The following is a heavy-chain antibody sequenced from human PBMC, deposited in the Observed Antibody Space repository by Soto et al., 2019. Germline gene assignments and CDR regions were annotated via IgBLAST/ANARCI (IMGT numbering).Heavy chain of an antibody. CDR3: ARPLGYCSGGSCYYAFDI. D-gene: IGHD2-15*01. Sequence: SETLSLTCTVSGGSISSYYWSWIRQPAGKGLEWIGRIYTSGSTNYNPSLKSRVTMSVDTSKNQFSLKLSSVTAADTAVYYCARPLGYCSGGSCYYAFDIWDQGTMVTVS. J-gene: IGHJ3*02. CDR1: GGSISSYY. V-gene: IGHV4-4*07. CDR2: IYTSGST.